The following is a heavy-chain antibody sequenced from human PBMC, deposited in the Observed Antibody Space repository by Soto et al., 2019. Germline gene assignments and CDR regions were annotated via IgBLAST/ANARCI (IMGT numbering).Heavy chain of an antibody. V-gene: IGHV4-59*01. Sequence: PSETLSLTCTVSGGSISSYYWSWIRQPPGKGLEWIGYIYYSGSTNYNPSLKSRVTISVDTSKNQFSLKLSSVTAADTAVYYCARDRDSSYWFDPWGQGTLVTVSS. CDR1: GGSISSYY. CDR2: IYYSGST. D-gene: IGHD6-6*01. CDR3: ARDRDSSYWFDP. J-gene: IGHJ5*02.